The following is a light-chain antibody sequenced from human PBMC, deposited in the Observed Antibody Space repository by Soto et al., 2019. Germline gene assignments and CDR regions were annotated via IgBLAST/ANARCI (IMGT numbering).Light chain of an antibody. CDR1: SSDVGRYNY. Sequence: QSALTQPASVSGSPGQSITISCTGSSSDVGRYNYVSWYQQHPGKAPKLMISLVSDRPSGVSNRFSGSKSGNTASLTISGLQAEDEADYYCSSYTSAGTVVIGGGTKLTVL. CDR2: LVS. CDR3: SSYTSAGTVV. J-gene: IGLJ2*01. V-gene: IGLV2-14*03.